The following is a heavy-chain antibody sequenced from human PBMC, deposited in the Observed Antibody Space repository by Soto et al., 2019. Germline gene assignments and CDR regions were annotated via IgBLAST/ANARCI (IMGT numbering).Heavy chain of an antibody. V-gene: IGHV3-7*02. CDR2: INSDGSGK. J-gene: IGHJ4*02. CDR1: GFSLINFW. CDR3: VRVYRYDQNDY. D-gene: IGHD3-16*02. Sequence: GGSLRLSCAASGFSLINFWMAWVRQTGKGLEWVANINSDGSGKYYVDSVEGRFTISRDNAKNSLYLEMNSLRVEDSAVHYCVRVYRYDQNDYWGQGAQVTVSS.